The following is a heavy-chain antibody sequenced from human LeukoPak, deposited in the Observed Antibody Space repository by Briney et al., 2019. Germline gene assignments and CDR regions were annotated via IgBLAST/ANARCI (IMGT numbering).Heavy chain of an antibody. CDR3: ARDTGDDILTGYYNS. D-gene: IGHD3-9*01. CDR2: ISTYNGDT. V-gene: IGHV1-18*01. Sequence: GASVKVSCKASGYTFTSYGINWVRQAPGQGLEWMGWISTYNGDTNYAQKLQGRVTMSTDTSTSTAYMELRSLRSDDTAVYYCARDTGDDILTGYYNSWGQGTLVTVSS. CDR1: GYTFTSYG. J-gene: IGHJ5*02.